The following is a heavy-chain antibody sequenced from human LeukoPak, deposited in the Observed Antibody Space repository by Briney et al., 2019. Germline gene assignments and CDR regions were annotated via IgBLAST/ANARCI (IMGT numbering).Heavy chain of an antibody. Sequence: SETLSLTCAVYGGSFSGYYWSWIRQPPGKGLEWIGEINHSGSTNYNPSLKSRVTISVDTSKNQFSLKLSSVTAADTAVYYYARHMVRGVIEKFDYWGQGTLVTVSS. CDR2: INHSGST. J-gene: IGHJ4*02. CDR3: ARHMVRGVIEKFDY. D-gene: IGHD3-10*01. V-gene: IGHV4-34*01. CDR1: GGSFSGYY.